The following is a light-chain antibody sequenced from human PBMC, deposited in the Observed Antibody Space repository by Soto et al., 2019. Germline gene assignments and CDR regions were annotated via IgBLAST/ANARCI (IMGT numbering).Light chain of an antibody. CDR3: MQARQTPIT. CDR1: QSLQHSNGRNY. CDR2: LGS. V-gene: IGKV2-28*01. J-gene: IGKJ5*01. Sequence: DIVMTQSPLSLPVTPGEPASISCRSSQSLQHSNGRNYLDWYLQKPGQSPQLLIYLGSNRASGVPYRFSGSGSGTDFTLKIRRVEADDFGVYYCMQARQTPITFGQGTRLEIK.